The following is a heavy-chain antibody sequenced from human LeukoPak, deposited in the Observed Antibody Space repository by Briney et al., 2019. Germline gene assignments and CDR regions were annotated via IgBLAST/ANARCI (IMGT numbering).Heavy chain of an antibody. CDR1: GFIFSNYA. D-gene: IGHD3-9*01. CDR2: ISGRSNNT. J-gene: IGHJ4*02. Sequence: GGSLRLSCAASGFIFSNYAMYWVRQAPGKGLEWVSAISGRSNNTYYADSVKGRFTISRDSSKNTLYLQMNSLRADDTAVYYCAKWGDYDVLTGYYVSDFWGQGTLVTVSS. V-gene: IGHV3-23*01. CDR3: AKWGDYDVLTGYYVSDF.